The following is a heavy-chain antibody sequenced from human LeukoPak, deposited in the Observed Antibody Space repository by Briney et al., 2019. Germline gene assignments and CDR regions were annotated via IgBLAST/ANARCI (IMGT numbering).Heavy chain of an antibody. CDR3: AKAASGSYLFDY. CDR1: GFTFSSYS. Sequence: GRSLRLSCAASGFTFSSYSMHWVRQAPGKGLEWVAVISYDGSNEYYADSVKGRFTISRDNSKNTLYLQMNSLRAEDTAVYYCAKAASGSYLFDYWGQGTLVTVSS. CDR2: ISYDGSNE. D-gene: IGHD1-26*01. J-gene: IGHJ4*02. V-gene: IGHV3-30*18.